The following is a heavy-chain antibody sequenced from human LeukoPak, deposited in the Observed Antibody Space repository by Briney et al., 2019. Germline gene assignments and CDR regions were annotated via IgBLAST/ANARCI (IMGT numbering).Heavy chain of an antibody. J-gene: IGHJ5*02. CDR2: IIPILGIA. CDR1: GGTFSSYA. CDR3: ARGYPREYDFWSGESTPNWFDP. V-gene: IGHV1-69*04. D-gene: IGHD3-3*01. Sequence: SVKVSCKASGGTFSSYAISWVRQAPGQGLEWMGRIIPILGIANYAQKFQGRVTITADKSTSTAYMELSSLRSEDTAVYYCARGYPREYDFWSGESTPNWFDPWGQGTLVTVSS.